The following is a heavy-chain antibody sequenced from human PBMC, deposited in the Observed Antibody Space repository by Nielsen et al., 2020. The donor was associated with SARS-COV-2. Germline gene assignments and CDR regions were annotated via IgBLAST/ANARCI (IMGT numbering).Heavy chain of an antibody. J-gene: IGHJ6*02. D-gene: IGHD3-16*01. V-gene: IGHV1-2*06. Sequence: ASVKVSCKASGYRFIDYYMHWVRQAPGQGLEWMGRINPNSGGTNYAQKFQGRVTMTRDTSISTAYMELSRLRSDDTAVYYCARTRVMADNEEVYYYYAMDVWGQGTTVTVSS. CDR1: GYRFIDYY. CDR2: INPNSGGT. CDR3: ARTRVMADNEEVYYYYAMDV.